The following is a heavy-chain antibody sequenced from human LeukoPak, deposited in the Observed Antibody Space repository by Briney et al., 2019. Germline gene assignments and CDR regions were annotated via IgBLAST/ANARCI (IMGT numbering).Heavy chain of an antibody. CDR1: GFTFSSCA. Sequence: GGSLRLSCAASGFTFSSCAMSWVRQAPGKGLEWVSAISGSAGSTNYADSVKGRFTISRDNSKNTLYLQMNSLRAEDTAVYYCAKASVVITSYHYYYMDVWGKGTTVTVSS. D-gene: IGHD3-22*01. V-gene: IGHV3-23*01. CDR3: AKASVVITSYHYYYMDV. CDR2: ISGSAGST. J-gene: IGHJ6*03.